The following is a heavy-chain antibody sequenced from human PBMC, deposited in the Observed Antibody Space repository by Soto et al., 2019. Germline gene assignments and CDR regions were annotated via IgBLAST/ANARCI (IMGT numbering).Heavy chain of an antibody. J-gene: IGHJ4*02. V-gene: IGHV3-30*18. Sequence: GGSLRLSCIGSEFTFNNYGIHWVRQAPGKGLEWVAVISYDGSNKKFADSVQGRLTISRDNSKNTVYLQMNSLRPEDTAVYHCAKDQYYYSSSGYYVFDSWGQGALVTLSS. D-gene: IGHD3-22*01. CDR1: EFTFNNYG. CDR3: AKDQYYYSSSGYYVFDS. CDR2: ISYDGSNK.